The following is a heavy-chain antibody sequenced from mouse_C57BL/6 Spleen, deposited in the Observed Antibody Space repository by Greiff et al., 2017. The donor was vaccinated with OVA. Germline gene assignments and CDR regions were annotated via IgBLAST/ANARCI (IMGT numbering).Heavy chain of an antibody. D-gene: IGHD4-1*01. Sequence: EVQLQESGGGLVKPGGSLKLSCAASGFTFSDYGMPWVRQAPEKGLEWVAYISSGSSTIYYADTVKGRFTISRDNAKNTLFRQMTSLMSEDTAMYYSASQGKTGNYFDYWGQGTTLTVSS. CDR3: ASQGKTGNYFDY. CDR1: GFTFSDYG. J-gene: IGHJ2*01. CDR2: ISSGSSTI. V-gene: IGHV5-17*01.